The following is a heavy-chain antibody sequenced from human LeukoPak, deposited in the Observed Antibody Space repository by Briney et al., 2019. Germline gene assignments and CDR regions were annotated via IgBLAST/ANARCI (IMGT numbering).Heavy chain of an antibody. V-gene: IGHV4-59*08. CDR2: IYYSGST. CDR1: GGSISSYY. CDR3: ARQIGYREAGYNWFDP. Sequence: SETLSLTCTVSGGSISSYYWSWIRQPPGKGLEWIGYIYYSGSTNYNPSLKSRITISVDTSKNQFSLKLSSVTAADTAVYYCARQIGYREAGYNWFDPWGQRTLVTVSS. J-gene: IGHJ5*02. D-gene: IGHD3-16*02.